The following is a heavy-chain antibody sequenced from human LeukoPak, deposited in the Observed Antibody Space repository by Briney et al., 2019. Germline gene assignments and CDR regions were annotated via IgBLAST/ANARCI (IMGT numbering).Heavy chain of an antibody. Sequence: PGGSLRLSCAASGFTFSSYSMNWVRQAPGKGLEWVSSISSSSSYIYYADSVKGRFTISRDNAKNSLYLQMNSLRAEDTAVYYCARVRYDPLGTAPDYYYMDVWGKGTTVTVSS. CDR3: ARVRYDPLGTAPDYYYMDV. CDR1: GFTFSSYS. CDR2: ISSSSSYI. J-gene: IGHJ6*03. D-gene: IGHD3-16*01. V-gene: IGHV3-21*01.